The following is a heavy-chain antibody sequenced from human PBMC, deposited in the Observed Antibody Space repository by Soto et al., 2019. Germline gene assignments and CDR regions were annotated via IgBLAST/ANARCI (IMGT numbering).Heavy chain of an antibody. D-gene: IGHD2-15*01. J-gene: IGHJ4*02. CDR1: GFTFSNYW. V-gene: IGHV3-7*01. CDR3: SRDVVVGAKALNY. CDR2: IKEDGSEK. Sequence: GGFLRLSCAASGFTFSNYWMTWVRQAPGKWLEWVANIKEDGSEKHYVDSVKGRFTISRGNAKNSLYLQMNSLRVEDTAVYFCSRDVVVGAKALNYWGQGXLVTVYS.